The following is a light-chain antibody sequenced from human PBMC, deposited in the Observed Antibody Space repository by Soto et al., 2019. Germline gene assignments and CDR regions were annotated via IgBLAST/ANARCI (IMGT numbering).Light chain of an antibody. CDR2: EVN. Sequence: QSVLTQPASVSGSPGQSITISCTGTSSDVGGYNYVSWYQQHPGKAPKLMIYEVNNRPSGVSNRFSGSKSGNTASLTISGLQAEDEADYYCSSYTSSSTPVVFGGGTKGTVL. CDR3: SSYTSSSTPVV. V-gene: IGLV2-14*01. J-gene: IGLJ2*01. CDR1: SSDVGGYNY.